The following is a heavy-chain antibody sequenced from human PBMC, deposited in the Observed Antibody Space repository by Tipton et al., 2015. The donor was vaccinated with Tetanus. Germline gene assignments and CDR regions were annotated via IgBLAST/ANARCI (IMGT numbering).Heavy chain of an antibody. Sequence: LVKPTETLSLSCTVSGGSISSFYWCWIRQSPGRGLEWIGYIYYTGNTNYNPSLKSRFTISADTTKKQFSLNLRSVTAADTAVYYCAGLPVGGGYSAHHYFLHWGQGTLVTVSS. CDR3: AGLPVGGGYSAHHYFLH. J-gene: IGHJ4*02. CDR1: GGSISSFY. CDR2: IYYTGNT. V-gene: IGHV4-59*01. D-gene: IGHD4-23*01.